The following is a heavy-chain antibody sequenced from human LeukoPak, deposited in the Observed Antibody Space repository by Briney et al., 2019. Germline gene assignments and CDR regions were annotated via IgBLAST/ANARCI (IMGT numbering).Heavy chain of an antibody. Sequence: GGSLRLSCAASGFTFSDYAMNWVRQAPGKGLEWVSGISWNSGSICYADSVKGRFTISRDNAKNSLYLQMNRLRAEDTALYYCAKGGSHRGYYYYYMDVWGKGTTVTISS. CDR1: GFTFSDYA. V-gene: IGHV3-9*01. J-gene: IGHJ6*03. CDR3: AKGGSHRGYYYYYMDV. D-gene: IGHD2-15*01. CDR2: ISWNSGSI.